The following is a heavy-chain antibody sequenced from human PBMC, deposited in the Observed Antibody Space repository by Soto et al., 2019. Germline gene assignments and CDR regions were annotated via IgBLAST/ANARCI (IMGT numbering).Heavy chain of an antibody. Sequence: PSETLSLTCTVTGGSISSYYWSWIRQPPGKGLEWIGYIYYSGSTNYNPSLKSRVTISVDTSKNQFSLKLSSVTAADTAVYYCAGEFSNYEGYYGMDVWGQGTTVTVSS. CDR3: AGEFSNYEGYYGMDV. CDR1: GGSISSYY. CDR2: IYYSGST. J-gene: IGHJ6*02. D-gene: IGHD4-4*01. V-gene: IGHV4-59*01.